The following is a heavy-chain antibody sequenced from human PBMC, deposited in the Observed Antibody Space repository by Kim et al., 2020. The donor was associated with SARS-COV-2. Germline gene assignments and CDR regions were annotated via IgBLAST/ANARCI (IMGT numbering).Heavy chain of an antibody. J-gene: IGHJ5*01. V-gene: IGHV1-3*01. Sequence: FTFYAMHWVRQAPGQRLEWMGWISAANGNTKYSQKFQDRVTITRDTSASTAYMELSSLRSEDTAVYFCARARSYDILTGYWGFDSWGQGTLAT. CDR1: FTFYA. CDR3: ARARSYDILTGYWGFDS. CDR2: ISAANGNT. D-gene: IGHD3-9*01.